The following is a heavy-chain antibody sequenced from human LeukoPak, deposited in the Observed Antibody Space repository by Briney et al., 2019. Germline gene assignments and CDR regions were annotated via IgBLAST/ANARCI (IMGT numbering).Heavy chain of an antibody. J-gene: IGHJ3*02. CDR2: IYYSGST. CDR1: GGSISSYY. V-gene: IGHV4-59*01. D-gene: IGHD5-24*01. Sequence: PSETRSLTCTVSGGSISSYYWSWIRQPPGKGLEWIGYIYYSGSTNYNPSLKSRVTISVDTSKNQFSLKLSSVTAADTAVYYCARGLLDGYTHPAAFDIWGQGTMVTVSS. CDR3: ARGLLDGYTHPAAFDI.